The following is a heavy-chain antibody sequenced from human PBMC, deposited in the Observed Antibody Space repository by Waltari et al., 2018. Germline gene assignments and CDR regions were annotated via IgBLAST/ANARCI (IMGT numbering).Heavy chain of an antibody. Sequence: QVQLVQSGAEVKKPGSSVKVSCKASGGTFSSYAIRWVRQSPGQGLEWMGGIIPIFGKANYAQKFQGRVTITADESTSTAYMELSSLRSEDTAVYYCARRGGAAAAYYYGMDVWGQGTTVTVSS. V-gene: IGHV1-69*13. J-gene: IGHJ6*02. CDR1: GGTFSSYA. CDR2: IIPIFGKA. D-gene: IGHD6-13*01. CDR3: ARRGGAAAAYYYGMDV.